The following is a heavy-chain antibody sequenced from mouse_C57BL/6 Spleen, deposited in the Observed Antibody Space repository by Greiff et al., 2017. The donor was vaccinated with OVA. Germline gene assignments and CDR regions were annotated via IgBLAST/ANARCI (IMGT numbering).Heavy chain of an antibody. V-gene: IGHV1-19*01. CDR2: INPYNGGT. CDR3: ARRPDYYAMDY. CDR1: GYTFTDYY. Sequence: EVQLQQSGPVLVKPGASVKMSCKASGYTFTDYYMNWVKQSHGKSLEWIGVINPYNGGTSYNQKFKGKATLTVDKSSSPAYMELNSLTSEDSAVYYCARRPDYYAMDYWGQGTSVTVSS. J-gene: IGHJ4*01.